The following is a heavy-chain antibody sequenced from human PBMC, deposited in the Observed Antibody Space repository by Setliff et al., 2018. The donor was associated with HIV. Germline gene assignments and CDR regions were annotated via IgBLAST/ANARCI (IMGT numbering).Heavy chain of an antibody. CDR3: AREGGMVRGALYYYYYYYMDV. D-gene: IGHD3-10*01. V-gene: IGHV3-20*04. Sequence: PGGSLRLSCAAPGSTFSIHAMSWVRQAPGKGLEWVSGINWNGGGTGYADSVKGRFTISRDNTKNSLYLQMNSLRAEDTALYYCAREGGMVRGALYYYYYYYMDVWGKGTTVTVSS. CDR2: INWNGGGT. CDR1: GSTFSIHA. J-gene: IGHJ6*03.